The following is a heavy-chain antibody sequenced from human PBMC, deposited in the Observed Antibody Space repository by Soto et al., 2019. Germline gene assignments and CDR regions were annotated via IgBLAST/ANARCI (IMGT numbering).Heavy chain of an antibody. CDR2: ISRGSTDK. V-gene: IGHV3-21*01. CDR3: AREPLGGWQYFDY. CDR1: GFTFSSHT. D-gene: IGHD6-19*01. J-gene: IGHJ4*02. Sequence: EVWLMESGGGLVKPGASLRLSCAASGFTFSSHTMTWVRQAPGKGLEWVASISRGSTDKFYADSVRGRFTISRDSAKNSLFLQMNRLRGDDTAVYYCAREPLGGWQYFDYWGQGTLVTVSA.